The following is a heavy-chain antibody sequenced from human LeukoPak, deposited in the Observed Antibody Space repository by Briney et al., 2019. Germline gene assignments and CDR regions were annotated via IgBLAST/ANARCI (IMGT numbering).Heavy chain of an antibody. D-gene: IGHD2-15*01. CDR1: GFTFSSYE. CDR3: ARGYHSFDI. Sequence: PGGSLRLSCAASGFTFSSYEMNWVRQAPGKGLEWVGRSGNKANRYTTEYAASVKGRFTISRDESKNSLYLQMNSSKTEDTAVYYCARGYHSFDIWGQGTMVTVSS. CDR2: SGNKANRYTT. J-gene: IGHJ3*02. V-gene: IGHV3-72*01.